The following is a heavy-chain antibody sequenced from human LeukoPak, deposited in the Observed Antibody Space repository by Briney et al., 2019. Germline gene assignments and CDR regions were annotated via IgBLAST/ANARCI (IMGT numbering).Heavy chain of an antibody. CDR1: GGSISSSNW. J-gene: IGHJ4*02. CDR3: ARASPHWEFDY. Sequence: SGTLSLTCAVSGGSISSSNWWSWVRQPPGKGLEWIGYIYYSGSTNYNPSLKSRVTISVDTSKNQFSLKLSSVTAADTAVYYCARASPHWEFDYWGQGTLVTVSS. D-gene: IGHD7-27*01. V-gene: IGHV4-4*02. CDR2: IYYSGST.